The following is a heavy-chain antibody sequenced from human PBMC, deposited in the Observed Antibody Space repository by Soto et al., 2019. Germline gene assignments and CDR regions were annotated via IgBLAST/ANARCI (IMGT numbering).Heavy chain of an antibody. J-gene: IGHJ4*02. D-gene: IGHD5-18*01. CDR2: FIAMLGTP. V-gene: IGHV1-69*13. Sequence: AVKVCCNASGGTFGSQGIAWVRQAPGQGLEWMGGFIAMLGTPTYAKKVQGRATITADESLTSSYLELRSLRSEDTGVYFCARGAMDNFDYWRQGTVVTV. CDR3: ARGAMDNFDY. CDR1: GGTFGSQG.